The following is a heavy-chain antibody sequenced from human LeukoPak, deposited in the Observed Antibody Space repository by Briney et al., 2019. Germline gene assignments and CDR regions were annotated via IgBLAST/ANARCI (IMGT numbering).Heavy chain of an antibody. Sequence: SETLSLTCTVSGGSISSGGYYWSWIRQPPGKGLEWIGYIYHSGSTYYNPSLKSRVTISVDRSKNQFSLKLSSVTAADTAVYYCATITRSYYDFDYWGQGTLVTVSS. D-gene: IGHD1-26*01. V-gene: IGHV4-30-2*01. CDR3: ATITRSYYDFDY. CDR2: IYHSGST. CDR1: GGSISSGGYY. J-gene: IGHJ4*02.